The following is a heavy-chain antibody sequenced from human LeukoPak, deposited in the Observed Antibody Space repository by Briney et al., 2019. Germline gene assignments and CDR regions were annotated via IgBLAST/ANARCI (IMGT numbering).Heavy chain of an antibody. CDR2: IHYTGNT. CDR1: GRSFSSCGY. J-gene: IGHJ4*02. Sequence: SQTLTLTCTVSGRSFSSCGYWGWIRPHPGEGLEWIGYIHYTGNTYYNPSLKRRVSISVDIYQNQFSLNLKSVTAADTAVYFCAGIVLKEAAEFDFWGQGTLVTVS. V-gene: IGHV4-31*03. CDR3: AGIVLKEAAEFDF. D-gene: IGHD2-8*01.